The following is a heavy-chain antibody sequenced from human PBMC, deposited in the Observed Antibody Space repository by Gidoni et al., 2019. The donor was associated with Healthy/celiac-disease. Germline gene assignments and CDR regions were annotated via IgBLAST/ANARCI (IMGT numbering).Heavy chain of an antibody. CDR1: GFTFSSYG. V-gene: IGHV3-33*01. Sequence: QVQLVESGGGVVQPGRSLRLSCAASGFTFSSYGMHWVRQAPGKGLEWVAVIWYDGSNKYYADSVKGRFTISRDNSKNTLYLQMNSLRAEDTAVYYCARGGGYYDSTPGGYFDYWGQGTLVTVSS. J-gene: IGHJ4*02. CDR3: ARGGGYYDSTPGGYFDY. D-gene: IGHD3-22*01. CDR2: IWYDGSNK.